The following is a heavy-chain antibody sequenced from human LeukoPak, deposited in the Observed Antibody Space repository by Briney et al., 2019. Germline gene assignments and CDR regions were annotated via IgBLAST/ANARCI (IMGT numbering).Heavy chain of an antibody. V-gene: IGHV3-73*01. J-gene: IGHJ4*02. CDR3: TLLAAAGTGPLKEGIHFDY. CDR2: IRSKANSYAT. D-gene: IGHD6-13*01. CDR1: GFTFSGSA. Sequence: GGSLRLSCAASGFTFSGSAMHWVRQASGKGLEWVGRIRSKANSYATAYAASVKGRFTISRDDSKNTAYLQMNSLKTEDTAVYYCTLLAAAGTGPLKEGIHFDYWGQGTLVTVSS.